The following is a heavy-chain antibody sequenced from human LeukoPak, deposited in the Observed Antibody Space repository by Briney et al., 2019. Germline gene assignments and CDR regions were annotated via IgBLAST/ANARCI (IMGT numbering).Heavy chain of an antibody. CDR1: GGSISSGDYY. CDR2: IYYSGST. V-gene: IGHV4-61*08. Sequence: SETLSLTCTVSGGSISSGDYYWSWIRQPPGKGLEWIGYIYYSGSTKHNPSLKSRVTISVDASKTQFSLKLNSVTAADTAVYYCARGSRELYYFDYWGQGTLVTVSS. J-gene: IGHJ4*02. CDR3: ARGSRELYYFDY. D-gene: IGHD1-7*01.